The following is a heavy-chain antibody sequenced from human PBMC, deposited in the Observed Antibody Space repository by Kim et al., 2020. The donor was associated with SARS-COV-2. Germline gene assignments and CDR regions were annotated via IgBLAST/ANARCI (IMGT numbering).Heavy chain of an antibody. CDR1: GFTFSSYA. CDR3: ARGDDCAFDY. CDR2: ISYDGSNK. D-gene: IGHD2-21*02. J-gene: IGHJ4*02. V-gene: IGHV3-30*04. Sequence: GGSLRLSCAASGFTFSSYAMHWVRQAPGKGLEWVAVISYDGSNKYYADSVKGRFTISRDNSKNTLYLQMNSLRAEDTAVYYCARGDDCAFDYWGQGTLGT.